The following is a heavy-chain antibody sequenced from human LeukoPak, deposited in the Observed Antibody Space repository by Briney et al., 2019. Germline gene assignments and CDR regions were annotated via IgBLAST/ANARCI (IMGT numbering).Heavy chain of an antibody. CDR3: AKLRGLSSSSKNNWFDP. CDR1: GFAFTSYG. Sequence: PGGSLRLSCVASGFAFTSYGMSWVRQAPGKRLEWVSGISGSGDATYYADSVKGRFTISRDNSKNTLYLQMNSLRAEETAVYCCAKLRGLSSSSKNNWFDPWGQGTLVTVSS. D-gene: IGHD6-6*01. V-gene: IGHV3-23*01. J-gene: IGHJ5*02. CDR2: ISGSGDAT.